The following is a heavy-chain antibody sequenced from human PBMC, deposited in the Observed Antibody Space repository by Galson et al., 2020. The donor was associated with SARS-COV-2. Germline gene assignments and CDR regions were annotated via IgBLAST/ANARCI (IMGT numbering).Heavy chain of an antibody. Sequence: VQASETLSLTCVVSGVSISSSHWWSWVRQPPGKGLEWIGEIYHSGSTIYSPSLKSRVILSVDKSKNHFSLNLTSVTAADTAVYFCARGQEAVLVVPAPNDAFDIWGQGTRVAVSS. V-gene: IGHV4-4*02. CDR1: GVSISSSHW. J-gene: IGHJ3*02. CDR3: ARGQEAVLVVPAPNDAFDI. D-gene: IGHD2-2*01. CDR2: IYHSGST.